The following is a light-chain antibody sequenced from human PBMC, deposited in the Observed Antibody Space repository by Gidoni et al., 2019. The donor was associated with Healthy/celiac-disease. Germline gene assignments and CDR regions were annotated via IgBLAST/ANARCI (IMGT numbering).Light chain of an antibody. CDR1: QSVLYSSNNKNY. CDR3: QQYYSTPQT. J-gene: IGKJ1*01. CDR2: WAS. V-gene: IGKV4-1*01. Sequence: DIVMTQSPDSLAVSLGERATINCKSSQSVLYSSNNKNYLAWYQQKPGQPTKLLIYWASTRESGVPERFSGSGYGTDFTLTISSLQGEDVGVYYCQQYYSTPQTFGQGTKVEIK.